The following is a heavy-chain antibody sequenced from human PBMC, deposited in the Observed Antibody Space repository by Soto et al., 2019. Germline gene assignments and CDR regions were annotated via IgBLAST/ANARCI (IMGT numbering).Heavy chain of an antibody. CDR2: IYPCDSDT. V-gene: IGHV5-51*01. Sequence: PGESLKISCKGSGYSFTSYWIGWVRQMPGKGLEWMGIIYPCDSDTRYSPSFQGQVTISADKSISTAYLQWSSLKASDTAMYYCARPDWGPGIAVAAPRYWGQGTLVTVSS. D-gene: IGHD6-19*01. CDR1: GYSFTSYW. J-gene: IGHJ4*02. CDR3: ARPDWGPGIAVAAPRY.